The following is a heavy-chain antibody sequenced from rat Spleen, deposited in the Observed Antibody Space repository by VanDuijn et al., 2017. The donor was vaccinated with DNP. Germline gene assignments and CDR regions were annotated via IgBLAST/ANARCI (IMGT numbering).Heavy chain of an antibody. V-gene: IGHV5-25*01. Sequence: EVQLVDSGGGLVQPGRSLKLSCEVSGFTFSNFDMAWVRQAPMKGLEWVATIGTTGGSRYYRDSMKGRFTVSRDNGKSVLYLQMDSLRSEDTATYYCARHNDFGGGRWDYWGQGVIVTVSS. CDR2: IGTTGGSR. D-gene: IGHD4-3*01. J-gene: IGHJ2*01. CDR1: GFTFSNFD. CDR3: ARHNDFGGGRWDY.